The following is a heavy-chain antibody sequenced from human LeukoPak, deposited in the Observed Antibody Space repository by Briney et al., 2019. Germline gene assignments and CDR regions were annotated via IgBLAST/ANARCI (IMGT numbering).Heavy chain of an antibody. CDR3: ARDLGIVGATPPLYYMDV. Sequence: ASVKVSCKASGYTFTSYGISWVRQAPGQGLKWMGWISAYNGHANYAQKLQGRVTMTTDTSTSTAYMELRSLRSDDTAVYFCARDLGIVGATPPLYYMDVWGKGTTVTVSS. CDR1: GYTFTSYG. CDR2: ISAYNGHA. V-gene: IGHV1-18*01. J-gene: IGHJ6*03. D-gene: IGHD1-26*01.